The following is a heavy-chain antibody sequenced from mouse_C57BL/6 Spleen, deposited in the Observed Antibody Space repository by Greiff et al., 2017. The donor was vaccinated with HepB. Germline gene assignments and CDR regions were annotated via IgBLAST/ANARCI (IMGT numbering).Heavy chain of an antibody. J-gene: IGHJ4*01. CDR3: ARYYGSSYDYAMDY. D-gene: IGHD1-1*01. CDR2: IHPNSGST. CDR1: GYTFTSYW. V-gene: IGHV1-64*01. Sequence: QVQLKQPGAELVKPGASVKLSCKASGYTFTSYWMHWVKQRPGQGLEWIGMIHPNSGSTNYNEKFKSKATLTVDKSSSTAYMQLSSLTSEDSAVYYCARYYGSSYDYAMDYWGQGTSVTVSS.